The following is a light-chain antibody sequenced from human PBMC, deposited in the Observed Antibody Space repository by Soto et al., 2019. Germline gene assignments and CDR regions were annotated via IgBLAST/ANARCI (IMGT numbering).Light chain of an antibody. CDR3: QQYDTYSIT. CDR1: QSFSSY. J-gene: IGKJ5*01. CDR2: AAS. Sequence: RVTITCRASQSFSSYLNWYQQKTGKAPKLLIYAASSLHSGVPSRFRGSGSGTDFNLTISSLQRDDFAIYYCQQYDTYSITFGQGTRLEI. V-gene: IGKV1-5*03.